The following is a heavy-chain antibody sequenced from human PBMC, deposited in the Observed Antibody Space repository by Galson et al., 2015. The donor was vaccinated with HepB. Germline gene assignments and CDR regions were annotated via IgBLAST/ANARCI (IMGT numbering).Heavy chain of an antibody. Sequence: SLRLSCAASGFTFSSYGMHWVRQAPGKGLEWVAVIWYDGSNKYYADSVKGRFTISRDNSKNTLYLQMNSLRAEDTAVYYCAKVAAAAGSFDYWGQGTLVTVSS. J-gene: IGHJ4*02. CDR3: AKVAAAAGSFDY. CDR2: IWYDGSNK. D-gene: IGHD6-13*01. V-gene: IGHV3-33*06. CDR1: GFTFSSYG.